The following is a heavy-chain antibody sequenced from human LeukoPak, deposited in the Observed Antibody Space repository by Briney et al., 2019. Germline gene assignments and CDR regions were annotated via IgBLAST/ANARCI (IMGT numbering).Heavy chain of an antibody. D-gene: IGHD3-3*01. J-gene: IGHJ4*02. V-gene: IGHV1-46*01. CDR1: GFTFTSYY. CDR2: INPSGGST. CDR3: AREAKEDRAYDFWSGYIY. Sequence: EASVKVSCKASGFTFTSYYMHWVRQAPGQGLEWMGIINPSGGSTSYAQKFQGRVTMTRDTSTSTVYMELSSLRSEDTAVYYCAREAKEDRAYDFWSGYIYWGQGTLVTVSS.